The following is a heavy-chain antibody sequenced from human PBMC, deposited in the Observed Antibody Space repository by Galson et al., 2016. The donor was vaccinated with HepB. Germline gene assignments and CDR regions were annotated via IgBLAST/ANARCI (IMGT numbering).Heavy chain of an antibody. Sequence: SVKVSCKASGYTFTGYYMHWARQAPGQGLEWMGWINPNSGGTNHAQKFQGRVTMTRDTSISTAYMELSSLRSNDTAVYYCARARLGGYDYHWGQGTLVTVSS. J-gene: IGHJ5*02. CDR2: INPNSGGT. CDR1: GYTFTGYY. CDR3: ARARLGGYDYH. V-gene: IGHV1-2*02. D-gene: IGHD5-12*01.